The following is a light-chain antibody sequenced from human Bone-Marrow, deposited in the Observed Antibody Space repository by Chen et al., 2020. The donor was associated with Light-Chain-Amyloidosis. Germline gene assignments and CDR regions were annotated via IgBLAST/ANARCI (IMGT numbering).Light chain of an antibody. CDR3: QSADSSGTYEVI. V-gene: IGLV3-25*03. CDR1: DLPTKY. Sequence: SYALPHPPPVSVPPAQTARITCSGDDLPTKYAYWYQQKPGQAPVLVIHRDTERPSGISERFSGSSSGTTATLTISGVQAEDEADYHCQSADSSGTYEVIFGGGTKLTVL. CDR2: RDT. J-gene: IGLJ2*01.